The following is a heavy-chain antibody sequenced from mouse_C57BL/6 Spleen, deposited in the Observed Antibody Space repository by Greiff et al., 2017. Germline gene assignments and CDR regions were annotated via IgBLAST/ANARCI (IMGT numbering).Heavy chain of an antibody. CDR3: ARGDDGYYGAMDY. Sequence: VQLQQSGAELVKPGASVKLSCKASGYTFTSYWMQWVKQRPGQGLEWIGEIDPSDSYTNYNQKFKGKATLTVDTSSSTAYMQLSSLTSEDSAVYYCARGDDGYYGAMDYGGQGTSVTVSS. CDR1: GYTFTSYW. CDR2: IDPSDSYT. V-gene: IGHV1-50*01. J-gene: IGHJ4*01. D-gene: IGHD2-3*01.